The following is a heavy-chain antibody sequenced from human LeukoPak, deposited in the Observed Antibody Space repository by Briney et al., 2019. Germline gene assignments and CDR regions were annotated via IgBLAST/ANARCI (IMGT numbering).Heavy chain of an antibody. Sequence: GGSLRLSCAASGFTFSYYEMIWVRQAPGKGLEWVSYITGGSTTKNYADSVKGRFTISRDNPKNSLYLQMNSLRAEDTAIYYCARDGDIAVATAPYYFDYWGQGILVAVSS. J-gene: IGHJ4*02. V-gene: IGHV3-48*03. CDR3: ARDGDIAVATAPYYFDY. CDR1: GFTFSYYE. CDR2: ITGGSTTK. D-gene: IGHD6-19*01.